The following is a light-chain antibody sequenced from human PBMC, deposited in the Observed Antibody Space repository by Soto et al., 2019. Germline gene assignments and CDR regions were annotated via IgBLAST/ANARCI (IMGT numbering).Light chain of an antibody. CDR1: SSDVGSYNF. V-gene: IGLV2-11*01. Sequence: QSVLTQPRSVSGSPGQSVTISCTGTSSDVGSYNFVSWHQQHPRKAPKLMIYDVAKRPSGVPDRFSGSKSGNTASLTISGLQAEDEADYYCCTFAGRYSYVFGSGTKVTVL. J-gene: IGLJ1*01. CDR2: DVA. CDR3: CTFAGRYSYV.